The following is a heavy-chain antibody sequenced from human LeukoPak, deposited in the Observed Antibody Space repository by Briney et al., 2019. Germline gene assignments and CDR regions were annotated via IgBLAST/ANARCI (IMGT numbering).Heavy chain of an antibody. CDR1: GFTFSSYG. Sequence: PGGSLRLSCAASGFTFSSYGMSWVRQAPGKGLEWVSAISGSGGSTYYADSVKGRFTISRDNSKNTLYLQMNSLRAEDTAVYYCAKDHYDILTGYYSDYFDYWGQGTLVTVSS. CDR2: ISGSGGST. V-gene: IGHV3-23*01. CDR3: AKDHYDILTGYYSDYFDY. J-gene: IGHJ4*02. D-gene: IGHD3-9*01.